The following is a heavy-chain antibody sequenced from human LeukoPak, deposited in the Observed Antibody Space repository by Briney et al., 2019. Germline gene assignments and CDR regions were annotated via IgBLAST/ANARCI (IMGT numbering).Heavy chain of an antibody. CDR1: GYTFTSYG. CDR3: ARDVGCSSTSCYAHFDY. D-gene: IGHD2-2*01. Sequence: ASVTVSCTASGYTFTSYGISWVRQAPGQGLEWMGWISAYNGNTNYAQKLQGRVTMTTDTSTSTAYMELRSLRSDDTAVYYCARDVGCSSTSCYAHFDYWGQGTLVTVSS. V-gene: IGHV1-18*04. CDR2: ISAYNGNT. J-gene: IGHJ4*02.